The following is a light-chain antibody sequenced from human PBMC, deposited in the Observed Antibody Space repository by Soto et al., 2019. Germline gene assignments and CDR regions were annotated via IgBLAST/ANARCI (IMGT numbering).Light chain of an antibody. J-gene: IGKJ1*01. CDR3: QQYFEWPPMT. Sequence: VMTQSPATLSVSPGERATLSCWASETVATNLAWYQQRPGQAPRLLISGEPTRAAGISDRFRGSGSGTEFTLTISSLRSEDSAIYYCQQYFEWPPMTFGQGTKVEI. CDR2: GEP. V-gene: IGKV3-15*01. CDR1: ETVATN.